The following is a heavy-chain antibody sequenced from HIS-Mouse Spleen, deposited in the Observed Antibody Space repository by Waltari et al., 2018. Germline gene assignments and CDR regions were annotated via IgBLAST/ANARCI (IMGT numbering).Heavy chain of an antibody. V-gene: IGHV4-38-2*02. J-gene: IGHJ1*01. CDR1: GYSISSVYY. CDR2: IYHSGST. D-gene: IGHD2-8*01. Sequence: QVQLQESGPGLVKPSETLSLTCTFPGYSISSVYYWGWIRQPPGKGLEWIGSIYHSGSTYYNPSLKSRVTISVDTSKNQFSLKLSSVTAADTAVYYCARDSWAYAIEYFQHWGQGTLVTVSS. CDR3: ARDSWAYAIEYFQH.